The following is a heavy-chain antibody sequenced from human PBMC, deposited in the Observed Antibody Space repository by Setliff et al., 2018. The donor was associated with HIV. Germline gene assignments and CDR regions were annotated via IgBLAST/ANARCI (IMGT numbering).Heavy chain of an antibody. CDR3: ARGPPIVVVPAALLTFDY. V-gene: IGHV1-2*06. J-gene: IGHJ4*02. CDR2: INPNSGGT. Sequence: GASVKVSCKASGYIFTDYYVHWVRQAPGQELGWMGRINPNSGGTNYAQKLQGRVTMTTDTSTSTAYMELRSLRSDDTAVYYCARGPPIVVVPAALLTFDYWGQGTLVTVSS. CDR1: GYIFTDYY. D-gene: IGHD2-2*01.